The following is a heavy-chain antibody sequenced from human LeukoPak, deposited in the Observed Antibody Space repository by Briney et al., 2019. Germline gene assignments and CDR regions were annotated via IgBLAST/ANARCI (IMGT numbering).Heavy chain of an antibody. V-gene: IGHV3-74*01. D-gene: IGHD6-13*01. J-gene: IGHJ5*02. CDR2: INSDGSNT. CDR3: AILTGIAAAA. CDR1: GFTFSSYW. Sequence: QPGGSLRLSCAASGFTFSSYWMHWVRQAPGKGLVWVSHINSDGSNTRYADSVKGRFTFSRDNAKNTLYLQMNSLRAEDTAMYYCAILTGIAAAAWGQGTLVTVSS.